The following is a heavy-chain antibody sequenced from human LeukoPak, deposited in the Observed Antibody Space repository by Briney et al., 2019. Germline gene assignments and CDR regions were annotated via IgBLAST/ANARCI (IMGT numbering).Heavy chain of an antibody. V-gene: IGHV5-51*01. CDR3: ARNSYGYDY. CDR1: GYNFPNYW. CDR2: IYPGDSDT. D-gene: IGHD5-18*01. J-gene: IGHJ4*02. Sequence: GEALKISCKASGYNFPNYWIGWVRQMPGEGLELMGIIYPGDSDTRYSPSFEGQVTISADKSISTAYLQWSSLKASDTAMYYCARNSYGYDYWGQGTLVTVSS.